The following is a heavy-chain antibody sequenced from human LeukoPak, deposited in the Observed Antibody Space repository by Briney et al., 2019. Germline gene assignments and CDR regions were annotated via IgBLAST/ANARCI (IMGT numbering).Heavy chain of an antibody. CDR2: ISSSSSYI. CDR3: AREITMVRGVIGAFDI. V-gene: IGHV3-21*01. CDR1: GFTFSSYS. D-gene: IGHD3-10*01. J-gene: IGHJ3*02. Sequence: PGGSLRLSCAASGFTFSSYSMNWVRQAPGKGLEWVSSISSSSSYIYYADSVKGRFTISRDNAKNSLYLQMNSLRAEDTAVYYCAREITMVRGVIGAFDIWGQGTMVTVSS.